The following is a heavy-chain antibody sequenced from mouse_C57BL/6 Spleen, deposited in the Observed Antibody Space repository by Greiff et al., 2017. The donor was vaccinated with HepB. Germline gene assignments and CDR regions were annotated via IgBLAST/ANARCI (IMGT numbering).Heavy chain of an antibody. CDR3: ARWLLRRGAMDY. CDR1: GYSFTGYY. D-gene: IGHD2-3*01. J-gene: IGHJ4*01. V-gene: IGHV1-42*01. CDR2: INPSTGGT. Sequence: VQLKQSGPELVKPGASVKISCKASGYSFTGYYMNWVKQSPEKSLEWIGEINPSTGGTTYNQKFKAKATLTVDKSSSTAYMQLKSLTSEDSAVYYCARWLLRRGAMDYWGQGTSVTVSS.